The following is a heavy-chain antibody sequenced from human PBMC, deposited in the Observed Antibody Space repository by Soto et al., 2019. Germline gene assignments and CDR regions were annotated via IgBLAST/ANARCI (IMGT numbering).Heavy chain of an antibody. J-gene: IGHJ4*02. D-gene: IGHD6-13*01. CDR1: GFSFSDHY. CDR2: IRNKANRYTT. V-gene: IGHV3-72*01. CDR3: TRGNPKAPGTLDY. Sequence: EMQLVESGGGLVRPGGSLRLSCAASGFSFSDHYMDWVRQAPGKGLEWVGRIRNKANRYTTEYAASVKGRFTISRDDSKNSLNLQMNSLVTDETSVYFCTRGNPKAPGTLDYWGQGTLVSVSS.